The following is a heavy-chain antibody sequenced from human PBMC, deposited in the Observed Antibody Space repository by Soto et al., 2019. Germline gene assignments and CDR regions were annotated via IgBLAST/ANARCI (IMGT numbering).Heavy chain of an antibody. Sequence: PGGSLRLSCAASGFTFSSYSMNWVRQAPGKGLEWVSYISSSSSTIYYADSVKGRFTISRDNAKNSLYLQMNSLRDEDTAVYYCARHLAPITIFAVVITSRSGLDGWGQGPTATVSS. CDR3: ARHLAPITIFAVVITSRSGLDG. D-gene: IGHD3-3*01. V-gene: IGHV3-48*02. J-gene: IGHJ6*01. CDR2: ISSSSSTI. CDR1: GFTFSSYS.